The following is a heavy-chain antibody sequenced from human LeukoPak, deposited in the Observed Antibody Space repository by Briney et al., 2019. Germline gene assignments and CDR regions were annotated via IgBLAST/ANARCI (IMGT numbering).Heavy chain of an antibody. D-gene: IGHD1-26*01. CDR3: ATVEVGTVDVFDI. J-gene: IGHJ3*02. Sequence: SETLSLTCTVSGGSISSYYWSWIRQPPGKGLEWIGYIYYSGSTNYNPSLKSRVTMSVDTSMNHFSLKLTSVTAADTAIYYCATVEVGTVDVFDIWGQGTMVTVSS. CDR2: IYYSGST. CDR1: GGSISSYY. V-gene: IGHV4-59*12.